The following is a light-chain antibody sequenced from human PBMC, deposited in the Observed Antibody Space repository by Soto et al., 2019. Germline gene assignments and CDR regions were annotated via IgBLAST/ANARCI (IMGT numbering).Light chain of an antibody. CDR2: DVT. CDR1: SSDVGSYNL. V-gene: IGLV2-23*02. CDR3: CSYAGSGTYV. J-gene: IGLJ1*01. Sequence: QSALTQPASVSGSPGQSITISCTGTSSDVGSYNLVSWYQHHPGKPPKLIIYDVTKRPSGVSDRFSGSKAGNTASLTISGLLTEDEADYYCCSYAGSGTYVFGTGTKVTVL.